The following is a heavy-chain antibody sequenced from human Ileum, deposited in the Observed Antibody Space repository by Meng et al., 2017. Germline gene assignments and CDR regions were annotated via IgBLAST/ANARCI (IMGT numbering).Heavy chain of an antibody. J-gene: IGHJ3*02. D-gene: IGHD3-10*01. CDR3: ATTGLAKGVAMVRGDILDAFDI. V-gene: IGHV3-7*01. CDR2: IKEDGSEK. CDR1: GFTFSSVW. Sequence: GESLKISCAASGFTFSSVWMNWVRQGPGKGLEWVANIKEDGSEKYYVDSVKGRFTISRDNAKNSLYLQMNSLRAEDTAVYYCATTGLAKGVAMVRGDILDAFDIWGQATMVTVSS.